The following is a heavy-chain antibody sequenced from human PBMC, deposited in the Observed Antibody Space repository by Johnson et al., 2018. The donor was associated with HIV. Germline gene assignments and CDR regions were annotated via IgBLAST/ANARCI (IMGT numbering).Heavy chain of an antibody. D-gene: IGHD4-23*01. V-gene: IGHV3-53*01. CDR1: GFTVSSNY. CDR2: IYSGGNT. J-gene: IGHJ3*02. Sequence: VQLVESGGGLIQPGGSLRLSCAASGFTVSSNYMSWVRQAPGKGLEWVSSIYSGGNTYYTDSVKGRFTISRDNSDNTMYLQMNSLRAEDTTIYYCARALRWPNAFDIWGQVTLVTVSS. CDR3: ARALRWPNAFDI.